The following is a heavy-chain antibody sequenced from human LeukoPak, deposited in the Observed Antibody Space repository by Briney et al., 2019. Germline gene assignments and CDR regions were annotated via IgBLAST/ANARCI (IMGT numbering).Heavy chain of an antibody. CDR1: GYTFTSYY. J-gene: IGHJ6*03. CDR2: INPSGGST. D-gene: IGHD4-17*01. CDR3: ARGIFHKLIWVATVTTFNYYYMDV. V-gene: IGHV1-46*01. Sequence: ASVKVSCKASGYTFTSYYMHWVRQAPGQGLEWMGIINPSGGSTSYAQKFQGRVTITRNTSISTAYTKLSSLRSEDTAVYYCARGIFHKLIWVATVTTFNYYYMDVWGKGTTVTVSS.